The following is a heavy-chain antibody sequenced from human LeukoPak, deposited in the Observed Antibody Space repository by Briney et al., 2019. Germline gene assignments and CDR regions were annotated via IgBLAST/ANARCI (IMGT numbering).Heavy chain of an antibody. CDR1: GYTFTNYY. Sequence: GASVKVSCKASGYTFTNYYIHWVRQAPGQGLEWIGRINPDSGGTNFAQKFQARVTVTRDTSISTAYMELSTLRSDDTAVYYCARPRATKLVDDGFDIWGQGTTVTVSS. CDR3: ARPRATKLVDDGFDI. V-gene: IGHV1-2*06. D-gene: IGHD1-26*01. CDR2: INPDSGGT. J-gene: IGHJ3*02.